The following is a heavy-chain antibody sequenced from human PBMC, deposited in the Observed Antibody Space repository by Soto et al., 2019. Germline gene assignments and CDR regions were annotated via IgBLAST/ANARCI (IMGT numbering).Heavy chain of an antibody. CDR3: AKLNDVLRYFDWLPIGWFDP. V-gene: IGHV3-23*01. Sequence: GGSLRLSCAASGFTFSSYAMSWVRQAPGKGLEWVSAISGSGGSTYYADSVKGRFTISRDNSKNTLYLQMNSLRAEDTAVYYCAKLNDVLRYFDWLPIGWFDPWGQGTLVTVSS. D-gene: IGHD3-9*01. CDR1: GFTFSSYA. J-gene: IGHJ5*02. CDR2: ISGSGGST.